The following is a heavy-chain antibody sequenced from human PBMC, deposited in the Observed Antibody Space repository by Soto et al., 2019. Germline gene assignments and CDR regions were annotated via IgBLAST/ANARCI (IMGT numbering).Heavy chain of an antibody. CDR1: GFSLTTSGVG. CDR2: IYWDDDK. D-gene: IGHD1-7*01. J-gene: IGHJ4*02. CDR3: AHTRVTGTTQAPLVLGY. Sequence: QVTLKESGPPLVKPTQTLTLTCTFSGFSLTTSGVGVDWIRQPPGKALEWLALIYWDDDKRYNPSLKSRLTITKDTSKNQVVLTMTNMDPLDTGTYYCAHTRVTGTTQAPLVLGYWGQGTLVTVSS. V-gene: IGHV2-5*02.